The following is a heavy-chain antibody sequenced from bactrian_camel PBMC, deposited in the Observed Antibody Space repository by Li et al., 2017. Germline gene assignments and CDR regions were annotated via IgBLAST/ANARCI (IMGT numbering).Heavy chain of an antibody. D-gene: IGHD6*01. V-gene: IGHV3S53*01. J-gene: IGHJ4*01. CDR3: VAKVGPCTLAELPSPLNY. CDR1: GYIHSTSC. CDR2: IGQHGDT. Sequence: HVQLVESGGGEVQSGGSLRLSCATSGYIHSTSCVAWLRQYPGKEREWVAAIGQHGDTSYADSVKGRFTISRDNTRNTLYLQMNNLSPEDTAMYYCVAKVGPCTLAELPSPLNYWGQGTQ.